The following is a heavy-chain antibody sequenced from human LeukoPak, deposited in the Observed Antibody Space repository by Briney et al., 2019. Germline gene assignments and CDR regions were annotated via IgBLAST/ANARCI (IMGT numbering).Heavy chain of an antibody. V-gene: IGHV3-7*01. J-gene: IGHJ4*02. CDR3: ARPSGYCSSGSCFPFDC. CDR1: GFSFSSYW. CDR2: IKQDEGEQ. Sequence: GGSLRLSCTASGFSFSSYWMSWARQAPGKGLECVANIKQDEGEQYSVDSVKGRFTISRDNAKNSLYLQMNSLRAEDTAVYYCARPSGYCSSGSCFPFDCWGQGTLVTVSS. D-gene: IGHD2-15*01.